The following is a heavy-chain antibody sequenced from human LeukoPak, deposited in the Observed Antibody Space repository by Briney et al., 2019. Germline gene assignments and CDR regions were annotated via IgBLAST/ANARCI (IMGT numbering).Heavy chain of an antibody. V-gene: IGHV4-59*11. CDR1: GGSISSHY. CDR3: ARAGGDFWSGYYYYYMDV. D-gene: IGHD3-3*01. Sequence: PSETLSLTCTVSGGSISSHYWSWIRQPPGKGLEWIGYIYYSGSTNYNPSLKSRVTISVDTSKNQFPLKLSSVTAADTAVYYCARAGGDFWSGYYYYYMDVWGKGTTVTVSS. J-gene: IGHJ6*03. CDR2: IYYSGST.